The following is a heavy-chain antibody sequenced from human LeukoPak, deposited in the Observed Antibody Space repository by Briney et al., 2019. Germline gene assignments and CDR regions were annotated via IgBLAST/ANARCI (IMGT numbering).Heavy chain of an antibody. CDR1: GYTSTSYY. CDR2: INPNSSST. J-gene: IGHJ6*02. Sequence: SVTTTSMASGYTSTSYYMHCVRAAPRHSTEWMRWINPNSSSTTYTQKFQARVTRTRDTSISTAYMELSRLRSDDTAVYYCASSSCPLPDCSSTSLFPSMDYYGMDVWGQGTTVTVSS. D-gene: IGHD2-2*01. V-gene: IGHV1-2*02. CDR3: ASSSCPLPDCSSTSLFPSMDYYGMDV.